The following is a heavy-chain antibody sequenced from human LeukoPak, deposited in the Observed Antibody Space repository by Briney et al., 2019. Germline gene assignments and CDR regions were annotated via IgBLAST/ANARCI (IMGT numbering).Heavy chain of an antibody. V-gene: IGHV4-59*12. J-gene: IGHJ4*02. CDR3: ARGQDDSSGPFDY. Sequence: PSETLSLTCTVSGGSISSYYWSWIRQPPGKGLEWIGYIYYSGSTNYNPSLKSRVTISVDKSKNQFSLKLSSVTAADTAVYYCARGQDDSSGPFDYWGQGTLVTVSS. CDR2: IYYSGST. CDR1: GGSISSYY. D-gene: IGHD3-22*01.